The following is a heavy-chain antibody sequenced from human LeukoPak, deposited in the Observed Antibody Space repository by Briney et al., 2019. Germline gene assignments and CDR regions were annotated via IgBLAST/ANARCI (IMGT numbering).Heavy chain of an antibody. CDR2: IRYDGSNK. J-gene: IGHJ4*02. CDR1: GFTFSSYG. V-gene: IGHV3-30*02. D-gene: IGHD5-18*01. CDR3: ANYNRYSYGLGYYFDY. Sequence: GGSLRLSCAASGFTFSSYGMHWVRQAPGKGLEWVAFIRYDGSNKYYADSVKGRFTISRDNSKNTLYLQMNSLRAEDTAVYYCANYNRYSYGLGYYFDYWGQGTLVTVSS.